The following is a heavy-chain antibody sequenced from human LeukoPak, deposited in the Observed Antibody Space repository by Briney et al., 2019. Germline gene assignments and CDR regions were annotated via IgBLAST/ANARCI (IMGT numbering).Heavy chain of an antibody. CDR1: GYTFTSYG. V-gene: IGHV1-18*01. D-gene: IGHD6-19*01. Sequence: SVKVSCKASGYTFTSYGISWVRQAPGQGLEWMGWISAYNGNTNYAQKLQGRVTMTTDTSTSTAYMELRSLRSDDTAVYYCARGRGTAIAVADPYYFDYWGQGTLVTVSS. J-gene: IGHJ4*02. CDR2: ISAYNGNT. CDR3: ARGRGTAIAVADPYYFDY.